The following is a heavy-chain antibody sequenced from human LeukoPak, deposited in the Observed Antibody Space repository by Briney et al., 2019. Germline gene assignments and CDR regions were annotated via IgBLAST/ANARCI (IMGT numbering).Heavy chain of an antibody. Sequence: SETLSLTCAVYGGSFIGYYWSWIRQPPGKGLAWIGEINHSGSTNYNPSLKSRVTISDDTSKNQFSLKLTTVTPADRAVDYCARGRRVYYGPGFDNWGQGTMVTVSS. V-gene: IGHV4-34*01. D-gene: IGHD3-10*01. CDR3: ARGRRVYYGPGFDN. CDR2: INHSGST. CDR1: GGSFIGYY. J-gene: IGHJ3*02.